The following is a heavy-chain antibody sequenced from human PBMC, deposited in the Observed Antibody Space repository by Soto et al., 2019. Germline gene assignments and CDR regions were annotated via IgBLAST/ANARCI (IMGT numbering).Heavy chain of an antibody. CDR3: ARCYSFGDYYFDY. Sequence: LSLTCTVSGGSISSGDYYWSWIRQPPGKGLEWIGYIYYSGSTYYNPSLKSRVTISVDTSKNQFSLKLSSVTAADTAVYYCARCYSFGDYYFDYWGQGTLVTVSS. J-gene: IGHJ4*02. D-gene: IGHD2-21*02. V-gene: IGHV4-30-4*01. CDR2: IYYSGST. CDR1: GGSISSGDYY.